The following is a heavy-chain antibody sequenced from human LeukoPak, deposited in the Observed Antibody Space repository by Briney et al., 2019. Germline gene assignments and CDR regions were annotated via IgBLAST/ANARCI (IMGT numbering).Heavy chain of an antibody. CDR3: ARAPGRGSSWYNWFDP. Sequence: GGSLRLSCAASGFTFSSYSMNWVRQAPGKGLEWVSSISSSSSYIYYADSVKGRFTISRDNAKNSLYLQMNSLRAEDTAVYYCARAPGRGSSWYNWFDPWGQGTLVTVSS. J-gene: IGHJ5*02. CDR1: GFTFSSYS. V-gene: IGHV3-21*04. CDR2: ISSSSSYI. D-gene: IGHD6-13*01.